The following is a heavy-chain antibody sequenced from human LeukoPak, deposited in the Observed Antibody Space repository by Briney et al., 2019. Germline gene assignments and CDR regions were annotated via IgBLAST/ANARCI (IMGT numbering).Heavy chain of an antibody. CDR1: GYTFTSYG. Sequence: ASVKVSCKASGYTFTSYGISWVRQAPGQGFEWMGWISAYNGNTNYAQKLQGRVAMTTDTSTSTAYMELRSLRSDDTAVYYCARGNRLHCSSTSCYTFYYYYYGMDVWGQGTTVTVSS. V-gene: IGHV1-18*01. CDR2: ISAYNGNT. D-gene: IGHD2-2*02. J-gene: IGHJ6*02. CDR3: ARGNRLHCSSTSCYTFYYYYYGMDV.